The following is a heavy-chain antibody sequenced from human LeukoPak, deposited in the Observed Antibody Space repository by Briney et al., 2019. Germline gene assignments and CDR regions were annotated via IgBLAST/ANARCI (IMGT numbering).Heavy chain of an antibody. CDR3: ATDPLLGKYDSSGYLDY. D-gene: IGHD3-22*01. CDR2: FDAEDGET. CDR1: GYTLTEIS. Sequence: ASVKVSCTVSGYTLTEISMHWVRQAPGKGLEWMGGFDAEDGETIYAQKFQGRVTMTEDTSTDTAYMELSSLRSEDTAVYYCATDPLLGKYDSSGYLDYWGQGTLVTVSS. J-gene: IGHJ4*02. V-gene: IGHV1-24*01.